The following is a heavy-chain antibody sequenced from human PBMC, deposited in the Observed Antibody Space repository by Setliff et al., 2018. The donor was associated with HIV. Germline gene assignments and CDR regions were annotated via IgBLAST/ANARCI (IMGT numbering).Heavy chain of an antibody. V-gene: IGHV4-39*07. D-gene: IGHD5-12*01. CDR2: INHRGST. J-gene: IGHJ6*03. Sequence: SETLSLTCTVSGGSISSSSYYWGWIRQCPGKGLEWIGEINHRGSTKYNPSLKSRVTIRVDMSKNQFSQEVTAVTAADTAVYYCVRGWDDRVSTISAPYYYYMDVWGKGTTVTVSS. CDR1: GGSISSSSYY. CDR3: VRGWDDRVSTISAPYYYYMDV.